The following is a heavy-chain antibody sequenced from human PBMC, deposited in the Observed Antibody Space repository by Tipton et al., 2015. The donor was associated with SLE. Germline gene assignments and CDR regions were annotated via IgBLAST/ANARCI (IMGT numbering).Heavy chain of an antibody. CDR2: ISYDGSNK. V-gene: IGHV3-30-3*01. Sequence: SLRLSCAASGFTFSSYAMHWVRQAPGKGLEWVAVISYDGSNKYYADSVKGRFTISRDNTKNTLYLQMNSLRAEDTAVYYCARDYYDSSGYCGYWGQGTLVTVSS. J-gene: IGHJ4*02. D-gene: IGHD3-22*01. CDR3: ARDYYDSSGYCGY. CDR1: GFTFSSYA.